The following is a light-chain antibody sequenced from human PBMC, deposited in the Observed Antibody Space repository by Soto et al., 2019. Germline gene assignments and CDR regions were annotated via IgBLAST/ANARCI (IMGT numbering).Light chain of an antibody. Sequence: QSALTQPASVSGSPGQSSTISCTGTSSDVGGYNYVSWYQQHPGKAPKLMIYEVSHRPSGVCNRFSVSKSGNKAPLTISGLQAEDEADYYCSAYTSSSPLVFGGGAQLTVL. V-gene: IGLV2-14*01. J-gene: IGLJ2*01. CDR3: SAYTSSSPLV. CDR1: SSDVGGYNY. CDR2: EVS.